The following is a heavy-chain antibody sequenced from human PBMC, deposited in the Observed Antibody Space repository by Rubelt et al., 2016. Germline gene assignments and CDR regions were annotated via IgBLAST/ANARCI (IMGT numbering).Heavy chain of an antibody. D-gene: IGHD1-26*01. CDR3: ARGRMGFHYYYYGMDV. Sequence: QLQLQESGPGLVKLSETLSLTCTVSGGSISSSSYYWGWIRQPPGTGLEWIGSIYYSGSTDYNPPLKRRVTISVDTSKNQFSLKLSSVTAADTAVYYCARGRMGFHYYYYGMDVWGQGTTVTVSS. J-gene: IGHJ6*02. CDR2: IYYSGST. V-gene: IGHV4-39*01. CDR1: GGSISSSSYY.